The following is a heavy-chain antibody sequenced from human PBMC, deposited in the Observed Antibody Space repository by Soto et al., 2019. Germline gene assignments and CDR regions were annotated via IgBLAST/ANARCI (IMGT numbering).Heavy chain of an antibody. Sequence: ASVKVSCKASGYTFTGYYMHWLRQAPGQGLEWMGWINPNSGVTNDAQKFQGRVSMTRDTSISTAYMELSRLRSDDTAVYYCARTKFNVLLYGRLQQNGMDVWGQGTTVTVSS. V-gene: IGHV1-2*02. CDR1: GYTFTGYY. CDR2: INPNSGVT. CDR3: ARTKFNVLLYGRLQQNGMDV. D-gene: IGHD3-10*01. J-gene: IGHJ6*02.